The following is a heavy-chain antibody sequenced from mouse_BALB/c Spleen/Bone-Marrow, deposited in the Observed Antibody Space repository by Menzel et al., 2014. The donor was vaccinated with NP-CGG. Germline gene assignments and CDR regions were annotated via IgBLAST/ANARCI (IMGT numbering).Heavy chain of an antibody. CDR3: ASPYGNYDAMDY. CDR1: GYTLTSYW. J-gene: IGHJ4*01. CDR2: IYPGDGDT. D-gene: IGHD2-1*01. Sequence: VQLQQFGAELARPGASVKLSCKASGYTLTSYWMQWVKQRPGQGLQWIGAIYPGDGDTRYTQKFRGKATLTADKSSNTAYMQLSSLTSEDSAVYFCASPYGNYDAMDYWGQGTSVTVSS. V-gene: IGHV1-87*01.